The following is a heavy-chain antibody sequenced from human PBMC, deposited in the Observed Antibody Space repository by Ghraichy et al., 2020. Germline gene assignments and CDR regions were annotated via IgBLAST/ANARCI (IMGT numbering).Heavy chain of an antibody. CDR3: ARGITIFGVGLYYMDV. CDR1: GFTFSSYS. V-gene: IGHV3-21*01. CDR2: ISSSSSYI. Sequence: GVSLRLSCAASGFTFSSYSMNWVRQAPGKGLEWVSSISSSSSYIYYADSVKGRFTISRDNAKKSLYLQMNSLRAEDTAVYYCARGITIFGVGLYYMDVWGKGTTVTVSS. D-gene: IGHD3-3*01. J-gene: IGHJ6*03.